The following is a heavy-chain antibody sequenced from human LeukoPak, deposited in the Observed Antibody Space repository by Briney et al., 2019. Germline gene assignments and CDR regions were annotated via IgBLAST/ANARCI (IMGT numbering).Heavy chain of an antibody. CDR3: AREGHGYSGYVYFDY. CDR2: ISYDGSNK. D-gene: IGHD5-12*01. CDR1: GFTFSSYA. Sequence: GRSLRPSCAASGFTFSSYAMHWVRQAPGKGLEWVAVISYDGSNKYYADSVKGRFTISRDNSKNTLYLQMNSLRAEDTAVYYCAREGHGYSGYVYFDYWGQGTLVTVSS. J-gene: IGHJ4*02. V-gene: IGHV3-30-3*01.